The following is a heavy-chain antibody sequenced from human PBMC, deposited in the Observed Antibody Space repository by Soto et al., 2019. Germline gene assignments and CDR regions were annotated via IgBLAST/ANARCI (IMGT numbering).Heavy chain of an antibody. J-gene: IGHJ6*02. CDR3: ASSVLRFLEWSRMDV. V-gene: IGHV4-61*01. CDR1: GGSVSSGSYY. Sequence: PSETLSLTCTVSGGSVSSGSYYWSWIRQPPGKGLEWIGYIYYSGSTNYNPSLKSRVTISVDTSKNQFSLKLSSVTAADTAVYYCASSVLRFLEWSRMDVRRQGTTVT. CDR2: IYYSGST. D-gene: IGHD3-3*01.